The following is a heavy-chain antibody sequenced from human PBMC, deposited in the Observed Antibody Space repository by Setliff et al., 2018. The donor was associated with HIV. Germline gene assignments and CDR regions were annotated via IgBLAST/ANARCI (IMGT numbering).Heavy chain of an antibody. J-gene: IGHJ4*02. CDR3: ATMGGQGTHFDY. D-gene: IGHD1-26*01. CDR2: VFHTGST. Sequence: SETLSLTCSISGASISSGRYYWTWIRQPAGKGLEWIGHVFHTGSTNYNSSLKSRLTISTDTSKNQFHLNLSSVTATGTAVYYCATMGGQGTHFDYWGQGTLVTVSS. V-gene: IGHV4-61*09. CDR1: GASISSGRYY.